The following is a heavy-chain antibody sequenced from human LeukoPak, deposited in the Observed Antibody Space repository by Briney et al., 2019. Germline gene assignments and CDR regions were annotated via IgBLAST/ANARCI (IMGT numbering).Heavy chain of an antibody. CDR1: GYTFTSYG. V-gene: IGHV1-18*01. J-gene: IGHJ4*02. CDR2: ISAYNGNT. CDR3: ARDYSGSGWIKAFDY. D-gene: IGHD6-19*01. Sequence: ASVKVSCKASGYTFTSYGVSWVRQAPGQGLEWMGWISAYNGNTNYAQKLQGRVTMTTDTSTSTAYMELRSLRSDDTAVYYCARDYSGSGWIKAFDYWGQGTLVTVSS.